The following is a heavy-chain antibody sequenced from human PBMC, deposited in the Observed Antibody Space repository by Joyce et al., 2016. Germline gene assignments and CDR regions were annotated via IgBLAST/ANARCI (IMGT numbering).Heavy chain of an antibody. V-gene: IGHV1-3*01. D-gene: IGHD5-12*01. CDR3: ARLAPTSGDDY. CDR1: GYTLASYP. CDR2: VNAGNDDT. Sequence: VQLVQSGAEVKRPGASLKISYKASGYTLASYPLHWVRQGSGQRFEWMAWVNAGNDDTKYSEKFQGRGTLTRERSANTAYMILSSRRSEDTAIDYCARLAPTSGDDYWGQRTLVTVSS. J-gene: IGHJ4*02.